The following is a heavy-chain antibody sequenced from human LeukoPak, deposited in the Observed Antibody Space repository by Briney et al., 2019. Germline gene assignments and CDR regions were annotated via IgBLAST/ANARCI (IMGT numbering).Heavy chain of an antibody. D-gene: IGHD2-15*01. CDR2: IYYSGST. V-gene: IGHV4-59*08. J-gene: IGHJ6*02. CDR3: ARHMAHCSGGSCYSHYYYGMDV. Sequence: SETLSLTCTVSGGSISSYYWSWIRQPPGKGLEWIGYIYYSGSTNYNPSLKSRVTILVDTSKNQFSLKLSSVTAADTAVYYCARHMAHCSGGSCYSHYYYGMDVWGQGTTVTVSS. CDR1: GGSISSYY.